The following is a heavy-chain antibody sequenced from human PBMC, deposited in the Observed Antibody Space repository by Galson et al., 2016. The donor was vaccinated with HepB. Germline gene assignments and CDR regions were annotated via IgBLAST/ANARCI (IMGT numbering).Heavy chain of an antibody. J-gene: IGHJ6*02. Sequence: ETLSLTCAVNGGSLSAYSWDWIRQSPGKGLEWIGEVSHKGVMNLSPSLKSRLAVSVDTAKNQFSLHLRSVTAADTATYYCARVGAGGQLGNGMDVWGQGTTVTVSS. D-gene: IGHD6-13*01. CDR2: VSHKGVM. CDR1: GGSLSAYS. V-gene: IGHV4-34*01. CDR3: ARVGAGGQLGNGMDV.